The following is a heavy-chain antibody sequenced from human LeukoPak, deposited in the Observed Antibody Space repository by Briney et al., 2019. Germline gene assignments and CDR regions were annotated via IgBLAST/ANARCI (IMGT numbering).Heavy chain of an antibody. CDR3: ARGIAVAGYYFDY. CDR2: INHSGST. D-gene: IGHD6-19*01. CDR1: GGSFSGYY. Sequence: SETLSLTCAVYGGSFSGYYWSWIRQPPGKGLEWIGEINHSGSTNYNPSLKSRVTISVDTSKNQFSLKLSSVTAADTAVYYCARGIAVAGYYFDYWGQGTLATVSS. V-gene: IGHV4-34*01. J-gene: IGHJ4*02.